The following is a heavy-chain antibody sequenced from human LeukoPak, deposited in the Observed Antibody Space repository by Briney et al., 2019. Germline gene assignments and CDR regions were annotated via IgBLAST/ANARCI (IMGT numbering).Heavy chain of an antibody. J-gene: IGHJ4*02. CDR3: AKSRAAATTLLFDY. CDR2: VTGSGGDA. CDR1: GFTFSSYA. D-gene: IGHD6-13*01. V-gene: IGHV3-23*01. Sequence: GGSLRLSCAASGFTFSSYAMSWVRQAPGKGPEWVSAVTGSGGDAFYTDSVKGRFTISRDNSKNTLSLQVNSLRVDDTAVYYCAKSRAAATTLLFDYWGQGTLVTVSS.